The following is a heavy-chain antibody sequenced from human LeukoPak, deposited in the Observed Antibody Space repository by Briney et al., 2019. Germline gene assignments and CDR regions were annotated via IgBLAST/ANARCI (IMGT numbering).Heavy chain of an antibody. Sequence: GASVKVSCKASGYTFTSYGISWVRQAPGQGLEWMGWINPNSGGTNYAQKFQGWVTMTRDTSISTAYMELSRLRSDDTAVYYCARGRTLINSSWYDYWGQGTLVTVSS. D-gene: IGHD6-13*01. CDR2: INPNSGGT. CDR1: GYTFTSYG. CDR3: ARGRTLINSSWYDY. J-gene: IGHJ4*02. V-gene: IGHV1-2*04.